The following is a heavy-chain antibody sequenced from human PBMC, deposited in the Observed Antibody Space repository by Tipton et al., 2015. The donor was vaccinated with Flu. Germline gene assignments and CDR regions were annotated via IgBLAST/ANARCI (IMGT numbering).Heavy chain of an antibody. D-gene: IGHD3-22*01. Sequence: TLSLTCAVSGYSISSGYYWGWIRQPPGKGLEWIGSIYHSGRTYQSPSLKSRVTISLDTSKNQFSLKLSSVTAADTAVYYCAREHFYDVDLDDWYIDLWGRGTLVTVAS. CDR3: AREHFYDVDLDDWYIDL. J-gene: IGHJ2*01. V-gene: IGHV4-38-2*02. CDR2: IYHSGRT. CDR1: GYSISSGYY.